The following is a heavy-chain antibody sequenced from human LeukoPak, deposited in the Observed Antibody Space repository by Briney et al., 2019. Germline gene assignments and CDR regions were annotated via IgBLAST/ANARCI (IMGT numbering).Heavy chain of an antibody. Sequence: GGSLRLSCAASGFTFSSYGMHWVRQAPGKGLEWVAVISYDGSNKHYADSVKGRFTISRDNSKNTLYLQMNSLRAEDTAVYYCAKDDCSGGSCYYFDYWGQGTLVTVSS. V-gene: IGHV3-30*18. D-gene: IGHD2-15*01. CDR1: GFTFSSYG. J-gene: IGHJ4*02. CDR3: AKDDCSGGSCYYFDY. CDR2: ISYDGSNK.